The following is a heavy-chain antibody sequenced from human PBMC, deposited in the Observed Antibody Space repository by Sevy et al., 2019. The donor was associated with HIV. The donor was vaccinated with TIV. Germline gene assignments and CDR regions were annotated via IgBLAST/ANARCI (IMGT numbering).Heavy chain of an antibody. CDR2: IYSGGST. CDR3: ARVRISGSYPYYYYYYMDV. J-gene: IGHJ6*03. CDR1: GFTVSSNY. V-gene: IGHV3-53*04. D-gene: IGHD1-26*01. Sequence: GGSLRLSCAASGFTVSSNYMSWVRQAPGKGLEWVSVIYSGGSTYYADSVKGRFTISRHNSKNTLYLQMNSLRAEDTAVYYCARVRISGSYPYYYYYYMDVWGKGTTVTVSS.